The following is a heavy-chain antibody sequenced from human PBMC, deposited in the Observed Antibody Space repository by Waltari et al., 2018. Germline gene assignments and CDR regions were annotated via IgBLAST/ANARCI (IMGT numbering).Heavy chain of an antibody. D-gene: IGHD3-3*01. CDR3: TTDLEWLSLNDY. Sequence: EVQLVESGGGLVKPGGSLRLSCAASGFTFRNSVISLVRPAPGKGLEWVGRIKSKTDGWTTDYAAPVKGRFTISRDDSKNTLYLQMNSLKTEDTAVYYCTTDLEWLSLNDYWGQGTLVTVSS. V-gene: IGHV3-15*01. CDR1: GFTFRNSV. CDR2: IKSKTDGWTT. J-gene: IGHJ4*02.